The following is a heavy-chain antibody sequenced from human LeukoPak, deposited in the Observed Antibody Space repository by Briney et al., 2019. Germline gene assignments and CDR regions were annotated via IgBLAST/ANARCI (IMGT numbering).Heavy chain of an antibody. CDR3: AREGGYAGTDAFDI. J-gene: IGHJ3*02. CDR1: GGSISSSSYY. Sequence: SETLSLTCTVSGGSISSSSYYWGWIRQPPGKGLEWIGYISYSGSTNYNPSLKSRVTISLDTSKKQFSLKLSSVTAADTAVYYCAREGGYAGTDAFDIWGQGTMVTVSS. D-gene: IGHD3-22*01. CDR2: ISYSGST. V-gene: IGHV4-61*01.